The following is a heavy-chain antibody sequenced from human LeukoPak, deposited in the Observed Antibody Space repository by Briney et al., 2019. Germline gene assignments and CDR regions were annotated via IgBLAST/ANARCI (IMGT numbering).Heavy chain of an antibody. Sequence: ESLKISCKGSGYSFTSYWIGWVRQMPGKGLEWMGIIYPGDSDTRYSPSFQGQVTISVDKSISTAYVQWSSLKASDTAIYYCARTSRVGTWPNWFDAWGQGTLVTVSS. V-gene: IGHV5-51*01. CDR3: ARTSRVGTWPNWFDA. CDR2: IYPGDSDT. D-gene: IGHD2-2*01. J-gene: IGHJ5*02. CDR1: GYSFTSYW.